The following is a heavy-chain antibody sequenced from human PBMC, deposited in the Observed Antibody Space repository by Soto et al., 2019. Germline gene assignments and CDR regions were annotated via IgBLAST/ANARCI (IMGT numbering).Heavy chain of an antibody. Sequence: ASLKVSCTASVYTFTSYYMHWVRQAPGQGLEWMGIINPSGGSTSYAQKFQGRVTMTRDTSTSTVYMELSSLRSEDTAVYYCARDKERITIFGVVPDAFDIWGKGTMVTVS. J-gene: IGHJ3*02. CDR3: ARDKERITIFGVVPDAFDI. CDR1: VYTFTSYY. CDR2: INPSGGST. D-gene: IGHD3-3*01. V-gene: IGHV1-46*01.